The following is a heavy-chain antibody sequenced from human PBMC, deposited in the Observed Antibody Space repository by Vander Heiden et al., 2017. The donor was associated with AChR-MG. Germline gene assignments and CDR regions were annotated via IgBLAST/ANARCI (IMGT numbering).Heavy chain of an antibody. Sequence: EVQLVESGGGLVQPGRSLRLSCAAPGFTFDDYAMHWVRQAPGKGLEWVSGISWNSGSIGYADSVKGRFTISRDNAKNSLYLQMNSLRAEDTALYYCAKGQLLRGTYYYYYGMDVWGQGTTVTVSS. CDR3: AKGQLLRGTYYYYYGMDV. CDR2: ISWNSGSI. V-gene: IGHV3-9*01. D-gene: IGHD2-15*01. CDR1: GFTFDDYA. J-gene: IGHJ6*02.